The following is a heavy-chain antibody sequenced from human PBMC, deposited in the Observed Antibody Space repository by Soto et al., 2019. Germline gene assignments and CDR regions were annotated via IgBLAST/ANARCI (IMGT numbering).Heavy chain of an antibody. Sequence: SEPLSLTCTVSGGSISSGGYYWSWIRQHPGKGLEWIGYIYYSGSTYYNPSLKSRVTISVDTSKNQFSLKLSSVTAADTAVYYCARVVEYYYGMDVWGQGTTVTVSS. CDR2: IYYSGST. D-gene: IGHD1-26*01. J-gene: IGHJ6*02. CDR1: GGSISSGGYY. CDR3: ARVVEYYYGMDV. V-gene: IGHV4-31*03.